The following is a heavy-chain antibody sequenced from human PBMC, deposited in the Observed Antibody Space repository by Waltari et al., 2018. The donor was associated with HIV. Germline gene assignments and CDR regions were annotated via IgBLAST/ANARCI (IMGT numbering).Heavy chain of an antibody. J-gene: IGHJ3*02. D-gene: IGHD3-22*01. CDR3: ARDLVEGFYYDSSGYYFDAFDI. V-gene: IGHV3-21*01. CDR2: ISSRSNYV. Sequence: EVQLVESGGGLVKPGGSLRLSCAASGFTSSSHSRNWVRQAPGKGLEWIASISSRSNYVNHADSLKGRFTISRDNGKNSLYLQMNSLSAEDTAVYYCARDLVEGFYYDSSGYYFDAFDIWGQGTMVTVSS. CDR1: GFTSSSHS.